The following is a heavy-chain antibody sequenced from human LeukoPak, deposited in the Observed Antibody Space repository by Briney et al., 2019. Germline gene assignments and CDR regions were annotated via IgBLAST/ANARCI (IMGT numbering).Heavy chain of an antibody. CDR1: GGSISSYY. CDR3: ARGYSSSWSDYFDY. CDR2: IYYSGST. Sequence: SEALSLTCTVSGGSISSYYWSWIRRPPGKGLEWIGYIYYSGSTNYNPSLKSRVTISVDTSKNQFSLKLSSVTAADTAVYYCARGYSSSWSDYFDYWGQGTLVTVSS. J-gene: IGHJ4*02. D-gene: IGHD6-13*01. V-gene: IGHV4-59*01.